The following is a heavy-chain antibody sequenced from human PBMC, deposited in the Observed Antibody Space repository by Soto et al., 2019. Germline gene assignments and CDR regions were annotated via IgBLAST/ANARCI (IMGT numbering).Heavy chain of an antibody. J-gene: IGHJ5*02. V-gene: IGHV4-31*03. CDR3: AREDSTSVNWFDP. CDR2: IYYSGST. Sequence: QVQLQESGPGLVKPSQTLSLTCTVSGGSISSGGYYWSWIRQHPGKGLEWVGYIYYSGSTYYNPSLNSRVTISVDTSKNQFSLKLSSVTAADTAVYYCAREDSTSVNWFDPWGQGTLVTVSS. CDR1: GGSISSGGYY.